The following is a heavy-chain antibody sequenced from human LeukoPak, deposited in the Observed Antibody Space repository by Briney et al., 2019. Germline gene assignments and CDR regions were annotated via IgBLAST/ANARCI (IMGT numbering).Heavy chain of an antibody. CDR2: INHSGST. Sequence: SETLSLPCAVYGGPFRGYYWSWTRQPPGKGLEWIGEINHSGSTNYNPSLKSRVTISVDTSKNQFSLKLSSVTAADTAVYYCARGPRYFDIWGQGTMVTVSS. J-gene: IGHJ3*02. V-gene: IGHV4-34*01. CDR1: GGPFRGYY. CDR3: ARGPRYFDI. D-gene: IGHD3-9*01.